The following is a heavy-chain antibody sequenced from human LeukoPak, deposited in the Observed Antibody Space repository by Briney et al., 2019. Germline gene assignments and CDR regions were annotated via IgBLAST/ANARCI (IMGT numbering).Heavy chain of an antibody. J-gene: IGHJ4*02. CDR3: ARGGGGGYAMDY. CDR1: GFTFGSYA. D-gene: IGHD5-12*01. CDR2: ISSNGGST. Sequence: GGSLRLSCAASGFTFGSYAMHWVRQAPGKGLEYVSAISSNGGSTYYANSVKGRFTISRDNSKNTLSLQMGSLRAEDMAVYYCARGGGGGYAMDYWGQGTLVTVSS. V-gene: IGHV3-64*01.